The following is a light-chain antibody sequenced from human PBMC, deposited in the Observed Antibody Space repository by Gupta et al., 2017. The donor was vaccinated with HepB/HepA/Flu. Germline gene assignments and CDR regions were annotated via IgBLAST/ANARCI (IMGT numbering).Light chain of an antibody. CDR1: SSDIVAYNY. CDR2: DVD. Sequence: QSALTQPASVSGSPGQSITITCTGTSSDIVAYNYVSWFQQHPGQVPKLMIYDVDNRPSGVSNRFSGSKSGNTASLTISGLQTEDEADYYCSSYTTISTRIFGGGTRLTVL. V-gene: IGLV2-14*03. CDR3: SSYTTISTRI. J-gene: IGLJ2*01.